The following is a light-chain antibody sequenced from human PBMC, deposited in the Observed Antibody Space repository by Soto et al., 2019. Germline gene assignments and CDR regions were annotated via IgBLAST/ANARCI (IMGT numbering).Light chain of an antibody. CDR1: QGISSA. CDR2: DAS. V-gene: IGKV1D-13*01. CDR3: QQFNNYPL. Sequence: AIPLTQSPSSLSASVGDRVTITCRASQGISSALAWYQQKPGKAPKLLIYDASSLESGVPSRFSGSGSGTDFTLTISSLQPEDFATYYCQQFNNYPLFGGGTKVEIK. J-gene: IGKJ4*01.